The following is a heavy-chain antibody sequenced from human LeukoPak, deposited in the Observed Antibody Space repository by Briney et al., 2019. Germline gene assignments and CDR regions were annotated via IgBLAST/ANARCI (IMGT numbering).Heavy chain of an antibody. CDR1: GGSISSNNW. CDR2: ISHTGST. Sequence: SETLSLTCGVSGGSISSNNWWTWVRQPPGNGLEWIGEISHTGSTNYNPSLESRVTMSVDTSKNLFSLSLSSVTAADTAVYFCARVTATTPFDYWGEGTLVTVSS. CDR3: ARVTATTPFDY. J-gene: IGHJ4*02. V-gene: IGHV4-4*02. D-gene: IGHD1-1*01.